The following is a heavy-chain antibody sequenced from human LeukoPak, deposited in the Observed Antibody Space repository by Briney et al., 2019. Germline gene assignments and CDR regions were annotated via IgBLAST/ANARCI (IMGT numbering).Heavy chain of an antibody. CDR3: ARGADYGGNSVPFDY. J-gene: IGHJ4*02. CDR1: GGSISSGGHY. Sequence: SETLSLTCTVSGGSISSGGHYWGWIRQQPGKGLEWIGYIYYRGTTYYNPSLKSRVSISLDTSKNQVSLKLTSVTAADTAVYYRARGADYGGNSVPFDYWGQGTLVTVSS. CDR2: IYYRGTT. V-gene: IGHV4-31*03. D-gene: IGHD4-23*01.